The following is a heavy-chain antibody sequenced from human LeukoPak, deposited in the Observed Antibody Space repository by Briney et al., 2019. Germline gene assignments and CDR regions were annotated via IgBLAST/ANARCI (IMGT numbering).Heavy chain of an antibody. J-gene: IGHJ4*02. D-gene: IGHD4-23*01. CDR1: GGSIISGTHF. V-gene: IGHV4-39*07. Sequence: SETLSLTCTVSGGSIISGTHFWGYIRQPPGEGLEWIASIYYTGDTYYSPSLKSRVTISIDTSKNQFSLTLVSVTAADTAVYYCAGGGNSDSPEFDYWGQGTLVSVSS. CDR3: AGGGNSDSPEFDY. CDR2: IYYTGDT.